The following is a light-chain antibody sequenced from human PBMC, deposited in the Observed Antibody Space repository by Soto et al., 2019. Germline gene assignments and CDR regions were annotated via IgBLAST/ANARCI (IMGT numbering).Light chain of an antibody. J-gene: IGLJ1*01. CDR2: DVG. CDR1: SSDVGDFNY. V-gene: IGLV2-14*01. Sequence: QSALTQPASVSGSPGQSITISCTGTSSDVGDFNYVSWYQQHPGKAPKLMIYDVGNRPSGVSIRFSGSKSGSTASLTISGLQAEDEADYYCSSFSRSTTRVFGTGTKLTVL. CDR3: SSFSRSTTRV.